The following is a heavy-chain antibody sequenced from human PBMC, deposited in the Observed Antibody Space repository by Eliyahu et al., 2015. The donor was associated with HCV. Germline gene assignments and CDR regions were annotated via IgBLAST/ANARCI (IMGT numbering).Heavy chain of an antibody. D-gene: IGHD1-26*01. J-gene: IGHJ6*02. CDR2: ISAYNGNT. Sequence: QVQLVQSGSEVKKLGASVKVSCKASGYTFNTYGISWVRQAPGQGLEWMGWISAYNGNTNYGQNFQGRVTMTTDTSTSTAYMEVRSLRSDDTAVFYCARTEIRYDGSYYHSPPRLMDVWGQGTTVTVSS. CDR3: ARTEIRYDGSYYHSPPRLMDV. V-gene: IGHV1-18*01. CDR1: GYTFNTYG.